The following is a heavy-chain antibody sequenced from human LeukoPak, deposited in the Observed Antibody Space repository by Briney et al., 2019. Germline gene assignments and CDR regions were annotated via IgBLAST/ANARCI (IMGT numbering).Heavy chain of an antibody. V-gene: IGHV3-7*01. J-gene: IGHJ4*02. CDR1: GFTFSSYW. D-gene: IGHD6-13*01. CDR3: AREYSGSSWYGDYFDY. CDR2: IKQDGSEK. Sequence: PGGSLRLSCAASGFTFSSYWMSWVRQAPGKGLEWVANIKQDGSEKYYVDSVKGRFTISRDNAKNSLYLQMNSLRAEDTAVYYCAREYSGSSWYGDYFDYWGQGTLVTVSS.